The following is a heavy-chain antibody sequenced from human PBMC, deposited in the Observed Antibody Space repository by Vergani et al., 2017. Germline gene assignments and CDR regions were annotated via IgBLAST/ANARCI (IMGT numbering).Heavy chain of an antibody. CDR3: ARPHGDILPPGPRRLDC. CDR2: INPSGGST. CDR1: GYTFTNYY. D-gene: IGHD3-10*01. V-gene: IGHV1-46*03. Sequence: QVLLVQSGAEVKKPGASVRVSCKTSGYTFTNYYIHWVRQAPGQGLEWMGIINPSGGSTTYAQQFQGRLTMTRDTSTRAVYMDLSNLRSEDTAVYYCARPHGDILPPGPRRLDCWGQGTLVTVSS. J-gene: IGHJ4*02.